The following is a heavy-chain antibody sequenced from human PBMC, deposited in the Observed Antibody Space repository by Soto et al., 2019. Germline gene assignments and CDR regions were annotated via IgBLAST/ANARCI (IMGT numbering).Heavy chain of an antibody. V-gene: IGHV4-30-4*01. Sequence: QVQLQESGPGLVKPSQTLSLTCSVSGGSLSDGDYFWSWIRQPPGKGLEWIGHIYHRGNTYTNPSLKSRLTISVDTSKNQFSLNLNSVTAADTAVYYCASGLSGDKVCQWGQGTPVTVSS. CDR1: GGSLSDGDYF. CDR2: IYHRGNT. J-gene: IGHJ4*02. D-gene: IGHD2-21*02. CDR3: ASGLSGDKVCQ.